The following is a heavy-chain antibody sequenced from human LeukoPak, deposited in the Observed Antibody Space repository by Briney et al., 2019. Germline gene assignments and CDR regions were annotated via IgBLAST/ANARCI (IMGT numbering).Heavy chain of an antibody. Sequence: GASVKVSCKASGGTFSSYAISWVRQAPGQGLEWMGWISAYNGNTNYAQKLQGRVTMTTDTSTSTACMELRSLRSDDTAVYYCARTPRTKNIVVVPAAIPGPWNYWGQGTLVTVSS. D-gene: IGHD2-2*02. CDR3: ARTPRTKNIVVVPAAIPGPWNY. CDR1: GGTFSSYA. CDR2: ISAYNGNT. V-gene: IGHV1-18*01. J-gene: IGHJ4*02.